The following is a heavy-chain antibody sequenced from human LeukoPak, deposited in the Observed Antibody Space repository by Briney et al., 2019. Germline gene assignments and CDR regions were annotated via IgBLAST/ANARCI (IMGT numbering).Heavy chain of an antibody. J-gene: IGHJ5*02. CDR3: AKEGELMTYNWFDP. Sequence: PGGSLRLSCAASGLTFSSYGMHWVRQAPGKGLEWVAVIWYDGSNKYYADSVKGRFTISRDNSKNTLYLQMNSLRAEDTAVYYCAKEGELMTYNWFDPWGQGTLVTVSS. CDR1: GLTFSSYG. CDR2: IWYDGSNK. D-gene: IGHD3-16*01. V-gene: IGHV3-33*06.